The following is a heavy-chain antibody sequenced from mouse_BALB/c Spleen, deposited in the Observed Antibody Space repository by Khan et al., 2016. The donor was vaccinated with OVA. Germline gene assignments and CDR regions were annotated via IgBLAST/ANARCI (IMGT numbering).Heavy chain of an antibody. V-gene: IGHV3-2*02. Sequence: EVQLQESGPGLVKPSQSLSLTCTVTGSSITSDYAWNWIRQFPGNRLEWMAYISYSGRTSYNPSLKSRISITRDTSKNQFFLQLNSVTTEDTATEYCARSVTITTVVATDFDYWGQGTTLTVSS. D-gene: IGHD1-1*01. J-gene: IGHJ2*01. CDR1: GSSITSDYA. CDR3: ARSVTITTVVATDFDY. CDR2: ISYSGRT.